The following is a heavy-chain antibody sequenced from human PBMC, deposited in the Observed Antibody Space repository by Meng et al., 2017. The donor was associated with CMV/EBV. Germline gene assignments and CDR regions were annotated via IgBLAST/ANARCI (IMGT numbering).Heavy chain of an antibody. CDR3: ATGLGEDGDYTGDF. Sequence: GESLKISCVVSGLTVSSTYMSWVRQAPGKGLEWVSVIYSGGTSYHADSVKGRFTISRDNSKNTVFLQMNSLRDEDTAVYYCATGLGEDGDYTGDFWGQGTLVTVSS. CDR2: IYSGGTS. D-gene: IGHD4-17*01. V-gene: IGHV3-53*01. J-gene: IGHJ4*02. CDR1: GLTVSSTY.